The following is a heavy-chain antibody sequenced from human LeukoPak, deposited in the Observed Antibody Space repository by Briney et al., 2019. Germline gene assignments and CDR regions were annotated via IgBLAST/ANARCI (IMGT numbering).Heavy chain of an antibody. CDR2: ISSSSSYI. J-gene: IGHJ3*02. CDR1: GFTFSSYS. D-gene: IGHD2-2*01. V-gene: IGHV3-21*01. CDR3: ARGYCSSTSCYESPPSAFDI. Sequence: GGSLRLSCAASGFTFSSYSMNWVRQAPGKGLEWASSISSSSSYIYYADSVKGRFTISRDNAKNSLYLQMNSLRAEDTAVYYCARGYCSSTSCYESPPSAFDIWGQGTMVTVSS.